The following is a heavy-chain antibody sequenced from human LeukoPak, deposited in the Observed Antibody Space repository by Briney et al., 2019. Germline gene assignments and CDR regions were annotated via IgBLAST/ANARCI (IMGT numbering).Heavy chain of an antibody. CDR1: GFTFSSYS. D-gene: IGHD2-2*03. J-gene: IGHJ4*02. V-gene: IGHV3-21*01. Sequence: GGSLRLSCAASGFTFSSYSMNWVSQAPGKGLEWVSAMSSSSSYIYYADSVKGRFTISRDNAKNSLYLQMNSLRAEDTAVYYCARMDIVVVPAENHFDYWGQGTLVTVSS. CDR2: MSSSSSYI. CDR3: ARMDIVVVPAENHFDY.